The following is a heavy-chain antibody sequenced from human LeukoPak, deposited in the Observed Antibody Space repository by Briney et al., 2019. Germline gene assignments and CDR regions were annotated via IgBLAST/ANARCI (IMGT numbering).Heavy chain of an antibody. V-gene: IGHV4-59*08. CDR1: GGSISSYY. D-gene: IGHD5-24*01. CDR2: IYYSGST. CDR3: ARQGVEDSYKDAFDI. Sequence: SETLSLTCTVSGGSISSYYWSWIRQPPGKGLEWIWYIYYSGSTNYNPSLKSRVTISVDTSKNQFSLKLSSVTAADTAVYYCARQGVEDSYKDAFDIWGQGTMVTVSS. J-gene: IGHJ3*02.